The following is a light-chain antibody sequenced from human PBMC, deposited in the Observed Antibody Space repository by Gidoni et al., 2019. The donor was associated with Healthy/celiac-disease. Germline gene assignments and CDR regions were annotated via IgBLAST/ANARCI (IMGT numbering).Light chain of an antibody. V-gene: IGKV1-39*01. CDR2: AAS. Sequence: DIQMTQSPSSLSASVGDRVTIPCRASQSISSYLNWYQQKPGKAPKLLIYAASSLQSGVPSRFSGSGSGTDFTLTISSLQPEDFATYYGQQSYSTPRTFGQGTKLEIK. CDR3: QQSYSTPRT. CDR1: QSISSY. J-gene: IGKJ2*02.